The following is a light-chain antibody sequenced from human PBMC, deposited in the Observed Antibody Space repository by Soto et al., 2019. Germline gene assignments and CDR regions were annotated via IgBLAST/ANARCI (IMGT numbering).Light chain of an antibody. J-gene: IGKJ4*01. Sequence: DIQMTQSPSSLSASVGDRVTITCQATHDIYTYLNWYQQKPGKAPELLIYDASNLERGVPSRFSGSGYGTDFTLAIRSLQPEDIATYYCQQSHNLPLTFGGGTKVQFK. CDR3: QQSHNLPLT. V-gene: IGKV1-33*01. CDR1: HDIYTY. CDR2: DAS.